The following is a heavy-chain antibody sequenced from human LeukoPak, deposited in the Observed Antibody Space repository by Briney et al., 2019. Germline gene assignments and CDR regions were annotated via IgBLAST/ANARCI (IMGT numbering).Heavy chain of an antibody. CDR2: IYYSGST. J-gene: IGHJ3*02. V-gene: IGHV4-59*01. Sequence: PSETLSLTCTVSGGSISSYYWSWIRQPPGKGLEWIGYIYYSGSTNYNPSLKSRVTISVDTSKNQFSLKLSSVTAADTAVYYCARERQYYYDSSGIRAFDIWGQGTMVTVSS. CDR3: ARERQYYYDSSGIRAFDI. CDR1: GGSISSYY. D-gene: IGHD3-22*01.